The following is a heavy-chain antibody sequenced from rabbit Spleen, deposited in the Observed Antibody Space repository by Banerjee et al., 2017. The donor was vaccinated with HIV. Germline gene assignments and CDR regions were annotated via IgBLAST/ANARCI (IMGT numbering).Heavy chain of an antibody. D-gene: IGHD7-1*01. Sequence: QEQLKESGGGLVQPGGSLKLTCTASGFSFSSSYWVCWVRQAPGKGLELIACIYTSSGSTWYASWAKGRFTISKTSSTTVTLQLSSLTAADTATYFCARDSAYAGYIYVFNFWGPGTLVTVS. V-gene: IGHV1S45*01. CDR3: ARDSAYAGYIYVFNF. CDR2: IYTSSGST. CDR1: GFSFSSSYW. J-gene: IGHJ4*01.